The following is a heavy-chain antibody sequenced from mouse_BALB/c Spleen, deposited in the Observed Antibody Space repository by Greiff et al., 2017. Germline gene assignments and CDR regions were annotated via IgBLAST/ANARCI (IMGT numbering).Heavy chain of an antibody. V-gene: IGHV1-7*01. Sequence: QVQLQHSGAELAKPGASVKMSCKASGYTFTSYWMHWVKQRPGQGLEWIGYINPSTGYTEYNQKFKDKATLTADKSSSTAYMQLSSLTSEDSAVYYCARGGLRRVYAMDYWGQGTSVTVSS. J-gene: IGHJ4*01. CDR3: ARGGLRRVYAMDY. CDR2: INPSTGYT. D-gene: IGHD2-4*01. CDR1: GYTFTSYW.